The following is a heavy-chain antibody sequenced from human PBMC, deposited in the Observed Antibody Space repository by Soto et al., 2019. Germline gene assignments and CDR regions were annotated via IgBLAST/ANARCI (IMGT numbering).Heavy chain of an antibody. J-gene: IGHJ4*02. CDR3: ARDHSRYDPSETVALVDY. Sequence: QVQLVQSGAEVKKPGSSVKVSCKASGGTFSSYAIRWVRQAPGQGLEWLGGIIPIVGTANYAQKFQGRFTITADESTRKASMELSSLRSEDTAVYYRARDHSRYDPSETVALVDYWGQGTLVTVSS. D-gene: IGHD1-1*01. V-gene: IGHV1-69*12. CDR2: IIPIVGTA. CDR1: GGTFSSYA.